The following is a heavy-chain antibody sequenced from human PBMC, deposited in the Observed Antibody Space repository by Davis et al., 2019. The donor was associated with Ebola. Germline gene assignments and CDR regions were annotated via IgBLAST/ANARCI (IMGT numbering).Heavy chain of an antibody. CDR2: ISGSGGST. V-gene: IGHV3-23*01. J-gene: IGHJ5*02. CDR3: AKEPPLPGYSSGWRYNWFDP. Sequence: GESLKISCAASGFTFSSYAMSWVRQAPGKGLEWVSAISGSGGSTYYADSVKGRFTISRDNSKNTLYLQMNSLRAEDTAVYYCAKEPPLPGYSSGWRYNWFDPWGQGTLVTVSS. CDR1: GFTFSSYA. D-gene: IGHD6-19*01.